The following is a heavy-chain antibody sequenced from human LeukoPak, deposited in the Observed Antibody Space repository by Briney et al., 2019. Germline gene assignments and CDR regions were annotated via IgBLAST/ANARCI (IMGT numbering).Heavy chain of an antibody. V-gene: IGHV3-64D*06. CDR2: ITFHGRDT. J-gene: IGHJ4*02. CDR3: VKVGISTYDH. D-gene: IGHD2/OR15-2a*01. CDR1: GLTFSSSD. Sequence: GGSLRLSCSVSGLTFSSSDMHWVRQASGKALEYVSAITFHGRDTYYADSVNGRFTISRDNSKDTLYLQMSNLRPEDTAIYYCVKVGISTYDHWGQGTLVTVSS.